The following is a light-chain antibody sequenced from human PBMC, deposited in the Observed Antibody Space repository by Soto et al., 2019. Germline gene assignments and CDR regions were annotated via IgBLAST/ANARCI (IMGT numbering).Light chain of an antibody. Sequence: QSALTQPRSVSGSPGQSVTISCTGTSIDVGGYNHVSWYQQHPGKAPRLMIYDVSQRPSGVPNRFSGSKSGNTASLTISGLQAEDEADFYCSSYAGSHTHVVFGGGTQLTV. V-gene: IGLV2-11*01. CDR2: DVS. CDR1: SIDVGGYNH. J-gene: IGLJ2*01. CDR3: SSYAGSHTHVV.